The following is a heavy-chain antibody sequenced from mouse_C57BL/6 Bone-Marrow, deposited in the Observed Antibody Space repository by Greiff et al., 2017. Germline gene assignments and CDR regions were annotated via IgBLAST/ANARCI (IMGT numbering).Heavy chain of an antibody. D-gene: IGHD1-1*01. V-gene: IGHV1-36*01. CDR1: GFTFTDYY. J-gene: IGHJ2*01. CDR3: ARSSYYGSIDY. Sequence: VQLKESGPVLVKPGPSVKISCKASGFTFTDYYMHWVKQSHGKSLEWIGLVYPYNGGTSYNQQFKGKATLTVDKSSSTAYMGLNSLTSEDSAVYDCARSSYYGSIDYWGQGTTLTGSS. CDR2: VYPYNGGT.